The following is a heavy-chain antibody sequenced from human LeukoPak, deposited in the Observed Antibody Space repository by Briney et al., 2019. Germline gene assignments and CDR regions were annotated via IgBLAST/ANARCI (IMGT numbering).Heavy chain of an antibody. CDR1: GGSISSSSYY. V-gene: IGHV4-39*01. CDR3: AGRRYYGRCGYWAPYYFGY. CDR2: IYYSGST. Sequence: SETLSLTCTVSGGSISSSSYYWGWLRQPPGKGLEWIGSIYYSGSTYYNPSLKSRVTISVDTSKNQFSLKLSSVTAAATAVYYCAGRRYYGRCGYWAPYYFGYLGRGTLVTV. J-gene: IGHJ4*02. D-gene: IGHD3-22*01.